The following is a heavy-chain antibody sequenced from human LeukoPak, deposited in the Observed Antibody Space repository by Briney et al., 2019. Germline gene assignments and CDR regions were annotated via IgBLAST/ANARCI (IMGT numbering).Heavy chain of an antibody. Sequence: GGSLRLSCAASGFIFRNYWMSWVRQGPGEGPEWVANINQGGSEKYYVDSVKGRFTISRDNAKNSLYLQMNSLRAEDTAVYYCAREGDGALTYDYWGQGTLVTVSS. CDR2: INQGGSEK. CDR3: AREGDGALTYDY. J-gene: IGHJ4*02. CDR1: GFIFRNYW. V-gene: IGHV3-7*01. D-gene: IGHD1-14*01.